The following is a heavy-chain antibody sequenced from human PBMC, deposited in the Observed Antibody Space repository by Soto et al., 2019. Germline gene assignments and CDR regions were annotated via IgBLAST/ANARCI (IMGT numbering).Heavy chain of an antibody. CDR1: GGSISSSSYY. V-gene: IGHV4-39*07. D-gene: IGHD3-9*01. CDR2: IYYSGST. J-gene: IGHJ3*02. CDR3: ARYFDWPSGLDI. Sequence: SETLSLTCTVSGGSISSSSYYCGWIRQPPGKGLEWIGSIYYSGSTYYNPSLKSRVTISVDTSKNQFSLKLSSVTAADTAVYYCARYFDWPSGLDIWGQGTMVTVSS.